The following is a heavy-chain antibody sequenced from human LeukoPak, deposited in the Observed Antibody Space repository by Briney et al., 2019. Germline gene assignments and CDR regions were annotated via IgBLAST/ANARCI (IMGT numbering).Heavy chain of an antibody. CDR2: ISSSSSYR. Sequence: GGSLRLSCAASGFTFSTYSMNWVRQAPGKGLEWVSSISSSSSYRYYADSVKGRFTISRDNAKNSLHLQMNSLRAEDTAVYYCMSYAGRSDDYWGQGTLVTVSS. V-gene: IGHV3-21*01. J-gene: IGHJ4*02. D-gene: IGHD3-16*01. CDR1: GFTFSTYS. CDR3: MSYAGRSDDY.